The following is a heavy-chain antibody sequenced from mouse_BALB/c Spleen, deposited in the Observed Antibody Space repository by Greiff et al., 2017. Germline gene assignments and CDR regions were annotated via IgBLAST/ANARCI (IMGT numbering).Heavy chain of an antibody. CDR3: TRSDYGNYFFAY. CDR1: GYTFTSYY. Sequence: QVQLQQPGAELVKPGASVKLSCKASGYTFTSYYMYWVKQRPGQGLEWIGEINPSNGGTNFNEKFKSKATLTVDKSSSTAYMQLSSLTSEDSAVYYCTRSDYGNYFFAYWGQGTLVTVSA. D-gene: IGHD2-1*01. V-gene: IGHV1S81*02. J-gene: IGHJ3*01. CDR2: INPSNGGT.